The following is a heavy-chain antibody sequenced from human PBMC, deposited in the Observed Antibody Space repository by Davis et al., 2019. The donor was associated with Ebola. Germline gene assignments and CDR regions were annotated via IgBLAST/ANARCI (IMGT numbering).Heavy chain of an antibody. CDR2: INHSGST. CDR3: ARRGPKYDFWSGYPPWFDP. V-gene: IGHV4-4*02. D-gene: IGHD3-3*01. J-gene: IGHJ5*02. CDR1: GGSISSSNW. Sequence: SETLSLTCAVSGGSISSSNWWSWVRQPPGKGLEWIGEINHSGSTNYNPSLNSRVTISVDTSKNQFSLKLSSVTAADTAVYYCARRGPKYDFWSGYPPWFDPWGQGTLVTVSS.